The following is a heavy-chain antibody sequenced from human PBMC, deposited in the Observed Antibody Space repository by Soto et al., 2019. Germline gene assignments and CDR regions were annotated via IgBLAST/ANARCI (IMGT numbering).Heavy chain of an antibody. CDR1: GDSISRMNW. CDR2: IHHSGST. V-gene: IGHV4-4*02. J-gene: IGHJ4*02. D-gene: IGHD3-10*01. Sequence: SETLSLTSAVSGDSISRMNWWSWVRQPPGKGLEWIGEIHHSGSTNYNPSLKSRVTMSVEKSKNQFSLKLSSLTAADTAVYYCARYDYGSGNDYNIDYWGQGILVTVS. CDR3: ARYDYGSGNDYNIDY.